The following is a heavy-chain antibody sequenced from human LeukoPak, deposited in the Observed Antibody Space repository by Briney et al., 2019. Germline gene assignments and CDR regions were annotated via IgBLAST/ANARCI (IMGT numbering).Heavy chain of an antibody. Sequence: ASVKVSCKASGGTFISYAISWVRQAPGQGLEWMGGIIPIFGTANDAQKFQGRVTITADKSTSTAYMELSSLRSQDTAVYYCATGVATITSIDYWGQGTLVTVSS. CDR2: IIPIFGTA. CDR3: ATGVATITSIDY. CDR1: GGTFISYA. V-gene: IGHV1-69*06. D-gene: IGHD5-12*01. J-gene: IGHJ4*02.